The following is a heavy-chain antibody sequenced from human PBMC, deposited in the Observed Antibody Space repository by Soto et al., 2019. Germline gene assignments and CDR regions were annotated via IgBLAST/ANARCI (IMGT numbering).Heavy chain of an antibody. CDR3: ARDPELRGYFDY. CDR2: FYYSGGT. CDR1: GGSISSGGYY. J-gene: IGHJ4*02. V-gene: IGHV4-61*08. D-gene: IGHD1-26*01. Sequence: PSETLSLTCTVSGGSISSGGYYWSWIRQHPGKGLEWIGCFYYSGGTNYNPSLKTRVTISIDTSKNQFSLKLSSVTAADTAVYYCARDPELRGYFDYWGQGTLVTVSS.